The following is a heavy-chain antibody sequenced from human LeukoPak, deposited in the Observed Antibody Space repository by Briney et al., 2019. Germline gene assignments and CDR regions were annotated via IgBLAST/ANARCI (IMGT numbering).Heavy chain of an antibody. CDR3: VREAVADY. Sequence: GGSLRLSCAASGFTFSTYSMTWVRQAPGKGLEWVSSISTGANYIYYAYSMKGRFTNSRDNAKDSLYLQMNSLRAEDTAVYYCVREAVADYWGQGTLVTVSS. V-gene: IGHV3-21*01. D-gene: IGHD6-19*01. CDR2: ISTGANYI. J-gene: IGHJ4*02. CDR1: GFTFSTYS.